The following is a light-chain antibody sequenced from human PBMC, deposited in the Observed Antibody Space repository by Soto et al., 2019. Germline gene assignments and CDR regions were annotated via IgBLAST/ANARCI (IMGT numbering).Light chain of an antibody. J-gene: IGKJ2*01. Sequence: DIQMTQSPSSLSASVGDRVTITCRASQNIRTYLNWYQQRPGKAPKFLIYAASSLQDGVPSRFSGSKSGTVFTLTISVLQPEDSETYNCNRSYSDPPPLGQGTNWKS. V-gene: IGKV1-39*01. CDR1: QNIRTY. CDR2: AAS. CDR3: NRSYSDPPP.